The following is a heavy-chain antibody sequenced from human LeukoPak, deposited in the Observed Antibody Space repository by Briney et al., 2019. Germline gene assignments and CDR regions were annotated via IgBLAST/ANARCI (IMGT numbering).Heavy chain of an antibody. CDR2: ISSGSDYI. Sequence: GGSLRLSCAASGFTFGSYSIIWVRQSPAKGLEWVSSISSGSDYIHYADSVRGQFTISRDNAKSSVFLQMNSLRAEDSAVYYCARDNYDSSGYYLPFDYWGQGTLVTVSS. CDR1: GFTFGSYS. V-gene: IGHV3-21*06. D-gene: IGHD3-22*01. J-gene: IGHJ4*02. CDR3: ARDNYDSSGYYLPFDY.